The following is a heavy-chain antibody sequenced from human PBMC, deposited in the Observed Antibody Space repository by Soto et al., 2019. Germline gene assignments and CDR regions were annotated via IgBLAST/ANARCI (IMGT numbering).Heavy chain of an antibody. Sequence: EVQLLKSGGGLVQPGGSLRLSCAASGFPFSMSAMTWVRQAPGKGLEWVSTTGLNGRTTYYADSVKGRFTVSRDNTKNTLDLQMSSLRAEDTAVYYCATVHSTSRSFDYWGQGTLVTVSS. D-gene: IGHD6-6*01. V-gene: IGHV3-23*01. CDR1: GFPFSMSA. CDR2: TGLNGRTT. CDR3: ATVHSTSRSFDY. J-gene: IGHJ4*02.